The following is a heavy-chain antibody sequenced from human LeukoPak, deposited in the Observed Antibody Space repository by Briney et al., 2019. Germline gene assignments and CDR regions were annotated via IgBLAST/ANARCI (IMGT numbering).Heavy chain of an antibody. Sequence: PSETLSLTCAVYGGSFSGYYWSWIRRPPGKGLEWIGEINHSGNSDYNPSLKSRVTISVDTSKNQFSLKLSSVTAADTAVYYCARHRGSSWNEHWGQGTLVTVSS. V-gene: IGHV4-34*01. J-gene: IGHJ1*01. CDR3: ARHRGSSWNEH. D-gene: IGHD6-13*01. CDR1: GGSFSGYY. CDR2: INHSGNS.